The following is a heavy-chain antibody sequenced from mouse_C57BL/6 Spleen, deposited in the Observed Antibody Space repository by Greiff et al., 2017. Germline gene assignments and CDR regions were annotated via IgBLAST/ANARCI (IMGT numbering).Heavy chain of an antibody. J-gene: IGHJ4*01. CDR3: AKQLGPLAMGY. D-gene: IGHD4-1*02. Sequence: EVQLQQSGGGLVKPGGSLKLSCAASGFTFSDYGMHWVRQAPEKGLEWVAYISSGSSTIYYADTVKGRFTISRDNAKNTLFLQITSLRSEDTAMYYCAKQLGPLAMGYSGQGASVASSS. V-gene: IGHV5-17*01. CDR1: GFTFSDYG. CDR2: ISSGSSTI.